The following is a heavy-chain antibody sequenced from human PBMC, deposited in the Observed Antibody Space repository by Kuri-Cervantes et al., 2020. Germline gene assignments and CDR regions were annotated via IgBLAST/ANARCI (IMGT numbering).Heavy chain of an antibody. V-gene: IGHV3-30-3*01. Sequence: GGSLRLSCAASGFTFSSYAMHWVRQAPGKGLEWVAVISYDGSNKYYADSVKGRFTISRDNSKNTLYLQMNSLRAEDTAVYYCARDLEGYFMRWYYYYMDVWGKGTTVTVSS. J-gene: IGHJ6*03. CDR3: ARDLEGYFMRWYYYYMDV. D-gene: IGHD2/OR15-2a*01. CDR1: GFTFSSYA. CDR2: ISYDGSNK.